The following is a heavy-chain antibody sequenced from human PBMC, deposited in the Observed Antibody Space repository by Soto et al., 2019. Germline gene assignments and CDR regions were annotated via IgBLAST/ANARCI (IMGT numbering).Heavy chain of an antibody. CDR1: GYTFTSYG. V-gene: IGHV1-18*01. CDR3: ARAPHYYGSGSYYNADY. CDR2: ISAYNGNT. J-gene: IGHJ4*02. Sequence: QVQLVQSGAEVKKPGASVKVSCKASGYTFTSYGISWVRQAPGQGLEWMGWISAYNGNTNYAQKLQGRVTMTTDTSPSKAYMELRSLRYDDTVVYYCARAPHYYGSGSYYNADYWGQGTLVTVSS. D-gene: IGHD3-10*01.